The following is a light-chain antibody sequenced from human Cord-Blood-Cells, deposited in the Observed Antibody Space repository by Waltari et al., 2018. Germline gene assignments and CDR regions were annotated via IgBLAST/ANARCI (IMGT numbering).Light chain of an antibody. J-gene: IGKJ1*01. Sequence: DIQMTQAPYSRSASVGDRVTITCRASQSISSYLNWYQQKPGKAPKLMIYDASSLQSGVPSSVSGSGSGTDFTLTISSLQPEDFATYYCQQSYSTPPTFGQGTKVEIK. CDR2: DAS. V-gene: IGKV1-39*01. CDR1: QSISSY. CDR3: QQSYSTPPT.